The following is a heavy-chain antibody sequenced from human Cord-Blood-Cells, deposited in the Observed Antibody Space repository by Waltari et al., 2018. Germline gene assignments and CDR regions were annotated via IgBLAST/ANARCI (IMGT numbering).Heavy chain of an antibody. CDR2: IYYSGST. D-gene: IGHD3-22*01. Sequence: QLQLQESGPGLVKPSETLSLTCPVSGGSISSSSYYWGWIRQPPGKGLEWIGSIYYSGSTYYNPSLKSRVTISVDTSKNQFSLKLSSVTAADTAVYYCASGANGYDSSGYFDYWGQGTLVTVSS. J-gene: IGHJ4*02. CDR3: ASGANGYDSSGYFDY. CDR1: GGSISSSSYY. V-gene: IGHV4-39*07.